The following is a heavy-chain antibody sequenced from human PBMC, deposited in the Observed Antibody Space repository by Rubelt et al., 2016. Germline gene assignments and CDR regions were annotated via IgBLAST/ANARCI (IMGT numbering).Heavy chain of an antibody. CDR2: ISSSSSTI. J-gene: IGHJ6*02. D-gene: IGHD2-2*01. V-gene: IGHV3-48*04. CDR3: ARDTVVPAAVYYYYGMDV. CDR1: GFTFSSYS. Sequence: GESGGGLVQPGGSLRLSCAASGFTFSSYSMNWVRQAPGKGLEWVSYISSSSSTIYYADSVKGRFTISRDNAKNTLYLQMNSLRAEDTAVYYCARDTVVPAAVYYYYGMDVWGQGTTVSVSS.